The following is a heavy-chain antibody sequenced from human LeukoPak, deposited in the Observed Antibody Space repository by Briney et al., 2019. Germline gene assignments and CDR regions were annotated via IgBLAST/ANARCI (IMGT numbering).Heavy chain of an antibody. V-gene: IGHV3-48*02. Sequence: PGGSLRLSCAASGVTFSRYAMNWVRQAPGKGLEWVSYISSSSSAIYYADSVKGRFTISRDNAKNSLYLQMNSLRDEDTAVYYCAKGVRRPGDYSNYAGSAYYFDYWGQGTLVTVSS. J-gene: IGHJ4*02. CDR1: GVTFSRYA. CDR3: AKGVRRPGDYSNYAGSAYYFDY. D-gene: IGHD4-4*01. CDR2: ISSSSSAI.